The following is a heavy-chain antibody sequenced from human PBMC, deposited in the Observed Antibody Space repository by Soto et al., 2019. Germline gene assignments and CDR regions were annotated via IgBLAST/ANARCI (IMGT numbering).Heavy chain of an antibody. CDR1: GGSITNYY. V-gene: IGHV4-59*08. J-gene: IGHJ6*02. CDR3: ARHGFGPLHGLVDV. Sequence: QVQLQESGPGLVKPSETLSLTCTVSGGSITNYYCSWFRQPPGKGLEWIGYVNYDGYSAYNLSLKRRVTRSMDASKTQFSLMLESVTAPDTAVYYCARHGFGPLHGLVDVWGPGTTVIVSS. CDR2: VNYDGYS. D-gene: IGHD3-10*01.